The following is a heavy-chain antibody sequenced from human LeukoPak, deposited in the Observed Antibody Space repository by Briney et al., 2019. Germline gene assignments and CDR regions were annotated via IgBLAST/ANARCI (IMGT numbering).Heavy chain of an antibody. CDR2: IKQDGSEK. Sequence: GGSLRLSCAASEFTFSSYWMSWVRQAPGKGLEWVANIKQDGSEKYYVDSVKGRFTLSRDNATNSLYLQMNSLRAEDTAVYYCARASLTTQWAPLEYWGQGALVTVSS. CDR3: ARASLTTQWAPLEY. J-gene: IGHJ4*02. D-gene: IGHD3-16*02. V-gene: IGHV3-7*05. CDR1: EFTFSSYW.